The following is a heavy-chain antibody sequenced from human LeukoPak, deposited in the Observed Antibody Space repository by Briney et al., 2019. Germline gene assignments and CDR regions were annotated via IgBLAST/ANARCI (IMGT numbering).Heavy chain of an antibody. CDR2: ISAYNGNT. V-gene: IGHV1-18*01. J-gene: IGHJ6*03. CDR1: GYTFTSYG. D-gene: IGHD3-3*01. CDR3: ARDSYDFWSGSHGYMDV. Sequence: ASVKVSCKASGYTFTSYGISWVRQAPGQGLEWMGWISAYNGNTNYAQKLQGRVTMTTDTSTSTAYMELRSLRSDYTAVYYCARDSYDFWSGSHGYMDVWGKGTTVTVSS.